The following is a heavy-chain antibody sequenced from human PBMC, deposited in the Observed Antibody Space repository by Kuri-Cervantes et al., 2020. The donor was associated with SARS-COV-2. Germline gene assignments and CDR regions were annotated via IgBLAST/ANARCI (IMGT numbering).Heavy chain of an antibody. CDR2: ISSSSSYI. D-gene: IGHD2-15*01. CDR3: AKDRVYCSGGSCPLYY. Sequence: LSLTCAASGFTFSSYSMNWVRQAPGKGLEWVSSISSSSSYIYYADSVKGRFTISRDNAKNSLYLQMNSLRAEDTAVYYCAKDRVYCSGGSCPLYYWGQGTLVTVSS. V-gene: IGHV3-21*04. J-gene: IGHJ4*02. CDR1: GFTFSSYS.